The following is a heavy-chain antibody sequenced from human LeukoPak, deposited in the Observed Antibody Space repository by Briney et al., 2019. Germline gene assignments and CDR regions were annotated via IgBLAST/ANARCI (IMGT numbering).Heavy chain of an antibody. D-gene: IGHD2-2*01. J-gene: IGHJ5*02. V-gene: IGHV4-34*01. Sequence: SETLSLTCAVYGGSFSGYYCSWIRQPPGKGLEWVGEINHRGSTNYNPSLKSRVTISVDTSKNQFSLKLSSVTAADTAVYYCARGQPWFDPWGQGTLVTVSS. CDR3: ARGQPWFDP. CDR2: INHRGST. CDR1: GGSFSGYY.